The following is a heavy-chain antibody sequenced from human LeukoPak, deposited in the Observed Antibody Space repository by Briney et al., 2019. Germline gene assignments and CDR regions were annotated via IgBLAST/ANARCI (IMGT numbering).Heavy chain of an antibody. CDR2: IKPNSGGT. CDR3: ARAGLWDHSDSSGYHNAAFDI. Sequence: ASVKVSCKASGYSFTYYYMHWVRQAPGQGLEWMGWIKPNSGGTNYAQKFQGRVTMTRDTSISTAYMELSRLTSDDTAVFYCARAGLWDHSDSSGYHNAAFDIWGQGTMVTVSS. V-gene: IGHV1-2*02. J-gene: IGHJ3*02. CDR1: GYSFTYYY. D-gene: IGHD3-22*01.